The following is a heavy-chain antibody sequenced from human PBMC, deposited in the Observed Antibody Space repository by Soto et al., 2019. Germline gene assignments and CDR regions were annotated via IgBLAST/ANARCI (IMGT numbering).Heavy chain of an antibody. J-gene: IGHJ4*02. Sequence: SVKVSCKASGFTFTSSAVQWVRQARGQRLEWIGWIVVGSGNTNYAQKFQERVTITRDMSTSTAYMELSSLRSEDTAVYYCAAEEYSNGGATDYWGQGTLVTVSS. CDR2: IVVGSGNT. CDR1: GFTFTSSA. V-gene: IGHV1-58*01. D-gene: IGHD4-4*01. CDR3: AAEEYSNGGATDY.